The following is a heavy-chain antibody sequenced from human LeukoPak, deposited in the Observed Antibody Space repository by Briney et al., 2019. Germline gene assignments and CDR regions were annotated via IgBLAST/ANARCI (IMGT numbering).Heavy chain of an antibody. CDR2: INSDGSWT. CDR3: VSFYETY. D-gene: IGHD2-2*01. J-gene: IGHJ4*02. V-gene: IGHV3-74*01. Sequence: SGGSLRLSCAASGNYWMHWVRQAPGKGLVWVPHINSDGSWTGYADSVKGRFTISKDNAKNTVYLQMNNLRAEDTAVYYCVSFYETYWGRGTLVTVSS. CDR1: GNYW.